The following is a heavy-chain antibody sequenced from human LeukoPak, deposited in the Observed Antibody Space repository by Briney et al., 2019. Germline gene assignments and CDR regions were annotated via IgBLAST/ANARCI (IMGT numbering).Heavy chain of an antibody. Sequence: GGSLRLSCAASGFRFNTYWMSWVRQAQGKGLEWVANIKQDGNEKYYADSVKGRFTISRDNGKNTLDLQMNSLRADDTAVYYCARDTLGEGEDANYAVYDYWGQGTVVTVSS. CDR2: IKQDGNEK. CDR1: GFRFNTYW. V-gene: IGHV3-7*01. D-gene: IGHD4/OR15-4a*01. J-gene: IGHJ4*02. CDR3: ARDTLGEGEDANYAVYDY.